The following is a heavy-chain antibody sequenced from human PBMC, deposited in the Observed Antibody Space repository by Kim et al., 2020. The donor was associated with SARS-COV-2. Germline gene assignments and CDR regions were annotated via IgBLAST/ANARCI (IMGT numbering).Heavy chain of an antibody. J-gene: IGHJ4*02. CDR1: GGTFSSYA. CDR3: ARGGGYYGSGSYYNPLDY. V-gene: IGHV1-69*06. CDR2: IIPIFGTA. Sequence: SVKVSCKASGGTFSSYAISWVRQAPGQGLEWMGGIIPIFGTANYAQKFQGRVTITADKSTSTAYMELSSLRSEDTAVYYCARGGGYYGSGSYYNPLDYWGQGTLVTVSS. D-gene: IGHD3-10*01.